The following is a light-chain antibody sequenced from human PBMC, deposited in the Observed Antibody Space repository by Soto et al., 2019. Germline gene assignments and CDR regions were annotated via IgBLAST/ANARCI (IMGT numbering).Light chain of an antibody. CDR3: QQYGSSRT. Sequence: EIVMTPSPATLSVSPGERATLSCRASQSVSSSYLAWYQQKPGQAPRLLIYGASSRATGIPDRFSGSGSGTDFTLTISRLEPEDFAVYYCQQYGSSRTFGQGTKVDIK. CDR1: QSVSSSY. CDR2: GAS. V-gene: IGKV3-20*01. J-gene: IGKJ1*01.